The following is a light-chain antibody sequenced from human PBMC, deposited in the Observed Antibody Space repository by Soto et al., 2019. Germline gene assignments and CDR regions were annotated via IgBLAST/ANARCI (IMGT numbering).Light chain of an antibody. J-gene: IGLJ1*01. CDR3: SSFTISTVYV. Sequence: QSVLTQPASVSGSPGQSVTISCTGTSSDVGTYNYVSWYQQHPGKAPKLIIYEVSDRPSGVSNRFSGSKSGNTASLTISGLQSEDEADYYCSSFTISTVYVFGTGTKLTVL. CDR1: SSDVGTYNY. CDR2: EVS. V-gene: IGLV2-14*01.